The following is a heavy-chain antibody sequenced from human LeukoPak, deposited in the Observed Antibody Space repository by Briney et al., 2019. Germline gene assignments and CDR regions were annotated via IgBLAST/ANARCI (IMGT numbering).Heavy chain of an antibody. D-gene: IGHD1-26*01. V-gene: IGHV4-4*02. J-gene: IGHJ4*02. CDR3: TREDRPYCPFAY. Sequence: SWTLSLTCGVSGGSIDITNYWSWVRQAPGKGLEWIGEIAHDGTTNYNPSLRSRVAMSFDRANNQFSLSLTSVTAADTAVYYCTREDRPYCPFAYWGQGVLVTVSS. CDR1: GGSIDITNY. CDR2: IAHDGTT.